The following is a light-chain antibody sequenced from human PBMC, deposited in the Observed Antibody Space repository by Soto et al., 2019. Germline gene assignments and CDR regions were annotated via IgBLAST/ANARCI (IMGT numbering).Light chain of an antibody. V-gene: IGKV3-20*01. CDR2: GAY. Sequence: EIVLTQSPGTLSLSPGERTTLSCRASQSVSSSNLLWYQQKRGQAPRLLIYGAYKRATGIPDRFSGSGSGTHFTLNISRLEPEDFALYYCQHYGNSPPYTFGQGTKVEIK. CDR3: QHYGNSPPYT. J-gene: IGKJ2*01. CDR1: QSVSSSN.